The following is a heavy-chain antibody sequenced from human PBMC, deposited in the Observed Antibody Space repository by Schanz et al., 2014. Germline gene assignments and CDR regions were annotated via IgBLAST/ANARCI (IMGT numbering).Heavy chain of an antibody. CDR1: GFSFSDYG. CDR2: IDTAGSYT. CDR3: AKCIGWYGRCAFDI. Sequence: QVQLVESGGGVVQPGRSLRLSCAGSGFSFSDYGMHWVRQAPGRGLEWVSTIDTAGSYTSYVDSVKGRFTISRDNSKNTLYLQMNSLIAEDTAVYYCAKCIGWYGRCAFDIWGQGTMVTVSS. D-gene: IGHD6-19*01. J-gene: IGHJ3*02. V-gene: IGHV3-NL1*01.